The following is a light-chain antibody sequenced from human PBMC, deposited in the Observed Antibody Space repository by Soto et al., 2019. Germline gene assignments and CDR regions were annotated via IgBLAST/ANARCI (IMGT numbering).Light chain of an antibody. CDR2: EVS. Sequence: QSVLTQPASVSGSPGQSITISCTGTSSDVGGYNFVSWYQQYPGKAPKLMIYEVSNRPSGVSNRFSGSKSGNTASLTISGLQAEDESDYYCTSHAGTINFPYIFGTGTKVTVL. J-gene: IGLJ1*01. V-gene: IGLV2-14*01. CDR3: TSHAGTINFPYI. CDR1: SSDVGGYNF.